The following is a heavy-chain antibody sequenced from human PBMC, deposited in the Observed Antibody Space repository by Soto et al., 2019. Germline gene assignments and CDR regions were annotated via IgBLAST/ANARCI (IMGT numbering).Heavy chain of an antibody. Sequence: SDTLSLTCTVSGGSISSSSYYWGWIRQPPGKGLEWIGSIYYSGSTYYNPSLKSRVTISVDTSKNQFSLKLSSVTAADTAVYYCARHTPIHTYYDFWSGYRWFDPWGQGTLVTVSS. CDR3: ARHTPIHTYYDFWSGYRWFDP. J-gene: IGHJ5*02. D-gene: IGHD3-3*01. CDR2: IYYSGST. V-gene: IGHV4-39*01. CDR1: GGSISSSSYY.